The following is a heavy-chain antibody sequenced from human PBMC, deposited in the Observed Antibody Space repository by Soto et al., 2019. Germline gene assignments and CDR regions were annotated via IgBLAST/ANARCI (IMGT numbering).Heavy chain of an antibody. CDR3: ARLTVTYYFDY. Sequence: SETLSLTCTVSGGSISSGGYYWSWIRQHPGKGLEWIGYIYYSGSTYYNPSLKSRVTISVDTSKNQFSLKLSSVTAADTAVYYCARLTVTYYFDYWGQGTLVTAPQ. CDR1: GGSISSGGYY. V-gene: IGHV4-31*03. J-gene: IGHJ4*02. D-gene: IGHD4-4*01. CDR2: IYYSGST.